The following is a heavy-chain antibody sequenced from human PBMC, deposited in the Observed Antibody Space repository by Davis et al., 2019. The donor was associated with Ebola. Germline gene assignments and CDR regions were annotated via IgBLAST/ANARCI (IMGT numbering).Heavy chain of an antibody. J-gene: IGHJ4*02. CDR1: GFTFSSYG. D-gene: IGHD3-3*01. CDR2: IWYDGSNK. V-gene: IGHV3-33*06. Sequence: PGGSLRLSCAASGFTFSSYGMHWVRQAPGKGLEWVAVIWYDGSNKYYADSVKGRFTISRDNSKNTLYLQMNSLRAEDTAVYYCAKGLSGGITIFGVVSYYFDYWGQGTLVTVSS. CDR3: AKGLSGGITIFGVVSYYFDY.